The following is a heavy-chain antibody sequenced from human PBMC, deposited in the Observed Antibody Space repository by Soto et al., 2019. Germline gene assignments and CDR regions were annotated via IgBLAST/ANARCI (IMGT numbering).Heavy chain of an antibody. CDR1: GYTFTNYY. J-gene: IGHJ1*01. D-gene: IGHD3-22*01. V-gene: IGHV1-46*01. CDR3: ASYDYDSSGYSYFQQ. Sequence: ASVKVSCKASGYTFTNYYIHWVRQAPGQGLEWMGIINPSGGSTNYAQKFQGRVTMTRDTSTSAVYMELSSLRSEDTAVYYCASYDYDSSGYSYFQQWGQGTLVTVSS. CDR2: INPSGGST.